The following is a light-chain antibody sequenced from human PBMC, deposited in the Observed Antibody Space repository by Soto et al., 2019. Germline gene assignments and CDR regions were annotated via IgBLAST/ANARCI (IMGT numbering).Light chain of an antibody. CDR1: QSLRSS. J-gene: IGKJ5*01. Sequence: ETMMTQSADAVSVSLGERATLSCRASQSLRSSLAWYQQKPGQAPRLLIYGASTRATAIPARFSGSGSGTDFTLTITSLQPEDFATYYCQQSYTTPSITFGQGTRLEIK. CDR2: GAS. CDR3: QQSYTTPSIT. V-gene: IGKV3-15*01.